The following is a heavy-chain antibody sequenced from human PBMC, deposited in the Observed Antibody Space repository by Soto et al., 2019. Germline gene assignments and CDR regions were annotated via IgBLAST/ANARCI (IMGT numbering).Heavy chain of an antibody. CDR3: AGNPQSEYSGSYYFDY. CDR1: GGTLSSYA. J-gene: IGHJ4*02. Sequence: SVKVSCKASGGTLSSYAISWVRQAPGQGLEWRGGIIPIFGTANYAQKFQGRVTITADESTSTAYMELSSLRSEDTAVYYCAGNPQSEYSGSYYFDYWGQGTLVTVSS. D-gene: IGHD1-26*01. V-gene: IGHV1-69*13. CDR2: IIPIFGTA.